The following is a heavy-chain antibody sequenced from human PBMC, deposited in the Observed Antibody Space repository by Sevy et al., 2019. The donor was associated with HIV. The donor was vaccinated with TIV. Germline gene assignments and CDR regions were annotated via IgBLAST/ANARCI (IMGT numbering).Heavy chain of an antibody. CDR3: ARVGIVVGGAFDI. J-gene: IGHJ3*02. CDR1: GFTFSISA. D-gene: IGHD2-15*01. CDR2: ISGSGNSA. Sequence: GESLKISCAASGFTFSISAMTWVRQAPGKGLEWVSVISGSGNSAYYADSVKGRFTISRDNAKNSLYLQMNSLRAEDTAVYYCARVGIVVGGAFDIWGQGTMVTVSS. V-gene: IGHV3-23*01.